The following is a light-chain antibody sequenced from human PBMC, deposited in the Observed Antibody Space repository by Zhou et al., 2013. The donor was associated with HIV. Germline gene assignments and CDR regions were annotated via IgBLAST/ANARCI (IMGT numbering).Light chain of an antibody. V-gene: IGKV3-20*01. CDR1: QSVSSNF. J-gene: IGKJ1*01. CDR2: GAS. Sequence: EIVLTQSPDTLSLSPGERATLSCRASQSVSSNFLAWYQQKPGQAPRLLIYGASSRATGIPDRFSGSGSGTDFSLSITRLEPEDFAVYYCQHYGSSPTWTFGQGPRWKS. CDR3: QHYGSSPTWT.